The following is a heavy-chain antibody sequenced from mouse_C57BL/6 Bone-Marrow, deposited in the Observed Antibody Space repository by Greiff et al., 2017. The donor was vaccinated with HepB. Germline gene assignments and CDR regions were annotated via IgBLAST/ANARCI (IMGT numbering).Heavy chain of an antibody. Sequence: EVQLVESGGGLVQPGGSMKLSCVASGFTFSNYWMNWVRQSPEKGLEWVAQIRLKSDNYATHYAESVKGRFTISRDDSKSSVYLQMNNLRAEDTGIYYCTGRFITVRYFDVWGTGTTVTVSS. CDR1: GFTFSNYW. J-gene: IGHJ1*03. CDR2: IRLKSDNYAT. CDR3: TGRFITVRYFDV. D-gene: IGHD1-1*01. V-gene: IGHV6-3*01.